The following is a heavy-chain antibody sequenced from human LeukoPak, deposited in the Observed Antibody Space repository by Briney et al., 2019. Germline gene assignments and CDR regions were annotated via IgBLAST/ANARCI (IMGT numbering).Heavy chain of an antibody. J-gene: IGHJ4*02. V-gene: IGHV1-18*01. CDR3: ARDPRGPNWNEPYYFDY. D-gene: IGHD1-1*01. CDR1: GYTFTSYG. CDR2: ISAYNGNT. Sequence: ASVKVSCKASGYTFTSYGIIWVRQAPGQGLEWMGWISAYNGNTNYAQKLQGRVTMTTDTSTSTAYMELRSLRSDDTAVYYCARDPRGPNWNEPYYFDYWGQGTLVTVSS.